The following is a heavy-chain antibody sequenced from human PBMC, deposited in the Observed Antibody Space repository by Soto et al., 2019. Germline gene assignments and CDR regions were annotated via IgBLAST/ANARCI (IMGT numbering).Heavy chain of an antibody. J-gene: IGHJ3*02. CDR2: INAGNGNT. Sequence: QVQLVQSGAEVKKPGASVKVSCKASGYTFTSYAMHWVRQAPGQRLEWMGWINAGNGNTKYSQKFQGRVTITRDTSASTAYMELSSLRSEDTAVYYCARYHTGTGRYSGYDRGAFDIWGQGTMVTVSS. CDR3: ARYHTGTGRYSGYDRGAFDI. CDR1: GYTFTSYA. D-gene: IGHD5-12*01. V-gene: IGHV1-3*01.